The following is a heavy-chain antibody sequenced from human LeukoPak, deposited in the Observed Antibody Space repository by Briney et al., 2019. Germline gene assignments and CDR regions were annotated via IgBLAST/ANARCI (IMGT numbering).Heavy chain of an antibody. D-gene: IGHD2-21*01. CDR2: ISSSGSTI. CDR3: ARLFSTAHY. J-gene: IGHJ4*02. Sequence: PGGSLRLSCAVSGFPFSSYEINWVRQAPGKGLEWVSLISSSGSTIYYADSVKGRFTISRDNAKNSLYLQMNSLRAEDTAVYYCARLFSTAHYWGQGTLVTVSS. CDR1: GFPFSSYE. V-gene: IGHV3-48*03.